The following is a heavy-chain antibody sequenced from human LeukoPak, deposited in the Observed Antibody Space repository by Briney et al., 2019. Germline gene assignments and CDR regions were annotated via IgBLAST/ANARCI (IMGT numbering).Heavy chain of an antibody. CDR1: EFIFRNYW. Sequence: PGGSLRLSCAVPEFIFRNYWMNWVRQAPGKGLEGVANIKEDGSETYYVGSVKGRFTISRDNAKNSLYLQVNSLRAEDTAVYYCARDDHWGYAFDIWGQGTMVTVSS. J-gene: IGHJ3*02. V-gene: IGHV3-7*01. CDR3: ARDDHWGYAFDI. D-gene: IGHD3-16*01. CDR2: IKEDGSET.